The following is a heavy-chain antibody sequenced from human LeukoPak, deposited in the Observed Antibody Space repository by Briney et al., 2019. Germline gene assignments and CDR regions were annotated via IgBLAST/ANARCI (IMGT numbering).Heavy chain of an antibody. Sequence: ASVKVSCKAPGYTFTTYPISWVRQAPGQGLEWMGWISSYNGNTNYAQNLQGRVTMTTDTSTSTAYMELRSLRSDDTAVYYCAILSGTSVRDLHDAFDIWGQGTMVTVSS. V-gene: IGHV1-18*01. D-gene: IGHD1-26*01. J-gene: IGHJ3*02. CDR2: ISSYNGNT. CDR1: GYTFTTYP. CDR3: AILSGTSVRDLHDAFDI.